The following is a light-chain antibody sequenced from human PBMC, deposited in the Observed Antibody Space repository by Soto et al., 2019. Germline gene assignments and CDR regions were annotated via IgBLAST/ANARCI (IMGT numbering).Light chain of an antibody. CDR2: DVS. CDR3: CSYAANSLV. V-gene: IGLV2-11*01. J-gene: IGLJ2*01. CDR1: SSDVGDYSF. Sequence: QSALTQPRSVSGSPGQSVAISCTGTSSDVGDYSFVSWYQQHPGKAPKLMIYDVSKRPSGVPDRFSGSKSGNTASLIISGLQTDDEADYYCCSYAANSLVLGGGTKLTVL.